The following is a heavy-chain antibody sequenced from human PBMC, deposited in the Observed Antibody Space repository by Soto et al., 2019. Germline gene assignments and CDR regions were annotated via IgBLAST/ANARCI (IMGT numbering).Heavy chain of an antibody. CDR2: IKTKSQGETT. J-gene: IGHJ4*02. Sequence: EVQLVESGGGLVKPGGSLRLSCAASGFTFSSAWMNWVRQAPGKGLEWVGRIKTKSQGETTDYPAPVKGRFTIFRDDSKNTLYLQMNSLKTEDTAVYYCTTGIYEGYWGQGTLVTVSS. D-gene: IGHD1-26*01. CDR1: GFTFSSAW. CDR3: TTGIYEGY. V-gene: IGHV3-15*07.